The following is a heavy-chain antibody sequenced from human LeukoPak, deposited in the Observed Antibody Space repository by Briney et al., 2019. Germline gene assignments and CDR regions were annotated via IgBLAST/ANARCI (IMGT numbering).Heavy chain of an antibody. Sequence: GGSLRLSCAASGFTLSSYDTHWVRQATGKALEWVSGIGNAGDTYYSASVKGRFTISRDNAKNSLYLQTNSLRAEDTAVYYCARVRGDYYFDYWGQGSLVTVSS. J-gene: IGHJ4*02. CDR2: IGNAGDT. CDR3: ARVRGDYYFDY. V-gene: IGHV3-13*04. D-gene: IGHD2-21*02. CDR1: GFTLSSYD.